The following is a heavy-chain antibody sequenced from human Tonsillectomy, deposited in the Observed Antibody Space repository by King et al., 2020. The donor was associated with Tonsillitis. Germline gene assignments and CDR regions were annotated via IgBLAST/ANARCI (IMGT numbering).Heavy chain of an antibody. CDR2: IYPGDSDT. V-gene: IGHV5-51*01. Sequence: VQLVESGAEVKKPGESLKISCKGSGYSFTSYWIGWVRQMPGKGLEWMGIIYPGDSDTRYSPSFQGQVTISADKSISTAYLQWSSLKASDTAMYYCARIITIVRGVTGWWFDPWGQGTLVTVSS. D-gene: IGHD3-10*01. CDR1: GYSFTSYW. CDR3: ARIITIVRGVTGWWFDP. J-gene: IGHJ5*02.